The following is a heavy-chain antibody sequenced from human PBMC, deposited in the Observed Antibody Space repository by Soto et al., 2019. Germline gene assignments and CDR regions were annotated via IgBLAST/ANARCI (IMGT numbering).Heavy chain of an antibody. V-gene: IGHV1-69*01. CDR2: IIPIFDSP. CDR3: ERSMGAGGVIGGFDY. CDR1: GGTFNNYA. D-gene: IGHD3-16*02. Sequence: QVQLVQSGPEMKKPGSAMRVSCKASGGTFNNYAMNWVRQAPGQGLEWMGGIIPIFDSPNYAQKFQGRVTITVDESTNTAYMDLRRLRFEDTAVSYCERSMGAGGVIGGFDYWGQGTLVTVSS. J-gene: IGHJ4*02.